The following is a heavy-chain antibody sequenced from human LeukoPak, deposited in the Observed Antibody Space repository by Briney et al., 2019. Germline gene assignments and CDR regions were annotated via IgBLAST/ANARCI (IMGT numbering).Heavy chain of an antibody. CDR2: ISYDGSNK. D-gene: IGHD3-10*01. Sequence: GGSLRLSCAASGFTFSSYAMQWVRLAPGKGLEWVAVISYDGSNKYYADSVKGRFTISRDSSKNTLYLQMNSLRAEDTAVYYCARVNRITMIREVQGLDYWGQGTLVTVSS. J-gene: IGHJ4*02. V-gene: IGHV3-30*04. CDR1: GFTFSSYA. CDR3: ARVNRITMIREVQGLDY.